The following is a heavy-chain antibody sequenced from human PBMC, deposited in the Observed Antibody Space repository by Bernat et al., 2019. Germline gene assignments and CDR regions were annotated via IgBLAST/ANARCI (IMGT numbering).Heavy chain of an antibody. J-gene: IGHJ4*02. V-gene: IGHV3-53*01. CDR1: GFTVSSNY. CDR3: ARDRGYSYGYIGFDY. Sequence: EVQLVESGGGLIQPEGSLRLSCAASGFTVSSNYMSWVRQAPGKGLEWVSVIYSGGSTYYADSVKGRFTISRDNSKNTLYLQMNSLRAEDTAVYYCARDRGYSYGYIGFDYWGQGTLVTVSS. D-gene: IGHD5-18*01. CDR2: IYSGGST.